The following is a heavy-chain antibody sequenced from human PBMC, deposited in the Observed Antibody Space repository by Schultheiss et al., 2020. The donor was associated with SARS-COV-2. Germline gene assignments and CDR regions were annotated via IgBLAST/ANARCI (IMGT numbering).Heavy chain of an antibody. CDR3: ARDSGYYGSGSYNYYYYMDV. J-gene: IGHJ6*03. Sequence: GGSLRLSCAASGFTFSSYSMNWVRQAPGKGLEWVSSISSSSSYIYYADSVKGRFTISRDNAKNSLYLQMNSLRAEDTAVYYCARDSGYYGSGSYNYYYYMDVWGKGTTVTVSS. CDR2: ISSSSSYI. CDR1: GFTFSSYS. V-gene: IGHV3-21*01. D-gene: IGHD3-10*01.